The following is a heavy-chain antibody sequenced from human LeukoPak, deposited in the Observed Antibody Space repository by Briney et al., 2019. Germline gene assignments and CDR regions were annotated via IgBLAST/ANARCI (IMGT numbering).Heavy chain of an antibody. V-gene: IGHV3-43D*03. CDR2: ISWDGGSP. CDR1: GFPFIDYA. CDR3: AREDYDFWSGYYRPYYYMDV. D-gene: IGHD3-3*01. Sequence: GGPLRLSCAASGFPFIDYAWHWVRQAPGRGWGGFSLISWDGGSPYYADSVKGRFTISRDNAKNSLYLQMNSLRAEDTAVYYCAREDYDFWSGYYRPYYYMDVWGKGTTVTVSS. J-gene: IGHJ6*03.